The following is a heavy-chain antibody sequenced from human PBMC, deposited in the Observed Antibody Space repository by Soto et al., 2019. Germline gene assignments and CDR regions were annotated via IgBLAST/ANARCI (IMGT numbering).Heavy chain of an antibody. J-gene: IGHJ4*02. CDR3: ARDYYGDYYFDY. D-gene: IGHD4-17*01. CDR1: GFTFSSYA. V-gene: IGHV3-66*01. CDR2: IYTGGGT. Sequence: GGSLRLSCAASGFTFSSYAMGWVRQAPGKGLEWVSVIYTGGGTYYADSVKGRFTISRDNSKNTLYLQMNSLRAEDTAVYYCARDYYGDYYFDYWGQGTLVTVSS.